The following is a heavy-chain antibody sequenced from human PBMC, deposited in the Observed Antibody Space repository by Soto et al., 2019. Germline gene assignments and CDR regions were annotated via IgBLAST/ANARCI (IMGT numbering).Heavy chain of an antibody. Sequence: QPGGSLRLSCAASGFTFSNYAMTWVRQAPGKGLEWVSSISITGKSTYHAGSVNGRLTISRDNFKDTLYLQMSNLRAEDTALYYCAKGGPYTNYELDYWGQGNLVTVSS. CDR2: ISITGKST. CDR1: GFTFSNYA. V-gene: IGHV3-23*01. D-gene: IGHD4-4*01. J-gene: IGHJ4*02. CDR3: AKGGPYTNYELDY.